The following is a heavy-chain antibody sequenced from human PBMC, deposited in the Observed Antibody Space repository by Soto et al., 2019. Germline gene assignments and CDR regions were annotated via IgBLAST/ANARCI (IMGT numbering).Heavy chain of an antibody. D-gene: IGHD3-10*01. J-gene: IGHJ4*02. V-gene: IGHV4-39*01. CDR1: GASISRGGFH. CDR2: LYSGST. Sequence: SETLSLTCAVSGASISRGGFHWGWIRQPPGQGLEWVGSLYSGSTYSNPSLKSRVTITADTSKNQFSLSLSSVTAADTAVYDGARRRSSHTFDYRVQRNPV. CDR3: ARRRSSHTFDY.